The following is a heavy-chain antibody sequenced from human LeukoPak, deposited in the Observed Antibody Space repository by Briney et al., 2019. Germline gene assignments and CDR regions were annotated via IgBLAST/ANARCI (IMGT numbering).Heavy chain of an antibody. CDR1: GYTFTSYA. CDR3: ARQDIVVVTADLYYYYYMDV. V-gene: IGHV7-4-1*02. J-gene: IGHJ6*03. CDR2: INTNTGNP. D-gene: IGHD2-21*02. Sequence: ASVKVSCEASGYTFTSYAMNWVRQAPGQGLEWMGWINTNTGNPTYAQGFTGRFVFSLDTSVSTAYLQISSLKAEDTAVYYCARQDIVVVTADLYYYYYMDVWGKGTTVAVSS.